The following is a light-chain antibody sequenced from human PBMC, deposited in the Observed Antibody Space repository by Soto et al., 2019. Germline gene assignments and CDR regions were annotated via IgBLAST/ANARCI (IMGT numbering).Light chain of an antibody. CDR2: GAS. J-gene: IGKJ1*01. Sequence: EIVMTQSPATLSVSPGEGATLALMASQSVSSKLAWYQHKPGQAPRLLIYGASTRATGIPARFSGSGSGTEFTLIISSLQSEDSAVYYCQQYNSWLWTFGQGTKVDIK. V-gene: IGKV3-15*01. CDR3: QQYNSWLWT. CDR1: QSVSSK.